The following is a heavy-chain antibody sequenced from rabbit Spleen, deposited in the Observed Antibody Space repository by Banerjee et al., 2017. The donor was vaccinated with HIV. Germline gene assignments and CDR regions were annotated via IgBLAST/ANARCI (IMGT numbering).Heavy chain of an antibody. CDR3: ARILVFSGSSYPYNL. D-gene: IGHD8-1*01. CDR1: GFSFSSSYY. J-gene: IGHJ4*01. Sequence: QEQLEESGGDLVKPEGSLTLTCTASGFSFSSSYYMYWVRQAPGRGREWIGCIYSSNSVTWYAGWAKGLSPLSRHNAQNTLYLQLYSLTAADTATYFCARILVFSGSSYPYNLWGPGTLVTVS. CDR2: IYSSNSVT. V-gene: IGHV1S45*01.